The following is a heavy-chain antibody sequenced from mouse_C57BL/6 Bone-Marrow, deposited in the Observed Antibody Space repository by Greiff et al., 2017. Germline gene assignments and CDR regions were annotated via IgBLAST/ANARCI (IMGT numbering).Heavy chain of an antibody. CDR2: ISDGGSYT. Sequence: EVKLVESGGGLVKPGGSLKLSCAASGFTFSSYAMSWVRQTPEKRLEWVATISDGGSYTYYPDNVKGRFTISRDNAKNNLYLQMSHLKSEDTAMYYCARDLNYGYAMDYWGQGTSVTVSS. J-gene: IGHJ4*01. CDR1: GFTFSSYA. V-gene: IGHV5-4*01. CDR3: ARDLNYGYAMDY. D-gene: IGHD1-1*02.